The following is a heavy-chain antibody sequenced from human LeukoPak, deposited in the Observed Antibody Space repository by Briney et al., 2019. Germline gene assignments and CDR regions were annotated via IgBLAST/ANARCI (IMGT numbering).Heavy chain of an antibody. CDR2: ISSSSSYI. J-gene: IGHJ4*02. D-gene: IGHD6-13*01. CDR1: GFTFSSYS. V-gene: IGHV3-21*01. Sequence: GGSLRLSCAASGFTFSSYSMNWVRQAPGKGLEWVSSISSSSSYIYYADSVKGRFTISRDNAKNSLYLQMNSLRAEDTAVYYCARGRIAAAGTPYVDYWGQGTLVTVSS. CDR3: ARGRIAAAGTPYVDY.